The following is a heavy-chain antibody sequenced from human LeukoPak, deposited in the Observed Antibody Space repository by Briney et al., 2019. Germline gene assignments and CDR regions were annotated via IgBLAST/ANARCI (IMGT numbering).Heavy chain of an antibody. D-gene: IGHD4-17*01. CDR1: GGSISSYY. V-gene: IGHV4-59*01. CDR3: ARARYGPYLDN. J-gene: IGHJ4*02. Sequence: SETLSLTCTVSGGSISSYYWSWIRQPPGKGLEWIGYIYSSGSTNYSPSLTSRVTISLDTSKNQFSLKLRSVTAADTAVYYCARARYGPYLDNWGRGPLVTVSS. CDR2: IYSSGST.